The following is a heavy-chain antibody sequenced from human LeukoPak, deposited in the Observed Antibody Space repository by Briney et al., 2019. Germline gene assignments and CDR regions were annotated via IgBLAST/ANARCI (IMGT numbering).Heavy chain of an antibody. CDR3: ARDFDMGITPGDDFDF. Sequence: GGSLRLSCAASGFSFSKYWMHWVHQTPGEGLVWVSRIKEDGTYTSYADSVKGRFTISRDNARNTVFLQMNSLRAEDTAVYYCARDFDMGITPGDDFDFWGQGTLVTVSS. D-gene: IGHD3-9*01. V-gene: IGHV3-74*01. CDR1: GFSFSKYW. CDR2: IKEDGTYT. J-gene: IGHJ4*02.